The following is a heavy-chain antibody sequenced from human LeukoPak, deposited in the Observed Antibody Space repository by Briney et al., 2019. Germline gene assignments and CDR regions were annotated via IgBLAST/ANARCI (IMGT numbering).Heavy chain of an antibody. CDR3: ARDDKSNFDY. CDR2: IYHSGST. J-gene: IGHJ4*02. Sequence: PSETLSLTCTVSGYSISSGYYWGWIRQPPGKGLEWIGSIYHSGSTYYNPSLKSRVTISVDTSKNQFSLKLSSVTAAGTAVYYCARDDKSNFDYWGQGTLVTVSS. V-gene: IGHV4-38-2*02. CDR1: GYSISSGYY.